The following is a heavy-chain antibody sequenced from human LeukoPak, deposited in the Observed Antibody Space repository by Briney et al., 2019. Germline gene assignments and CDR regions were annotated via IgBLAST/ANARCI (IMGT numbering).Heavy chain of an antibody. J-gene: IGHJ6*02. Sequence: GGSLRLSCAASGFTFSSYAMSWVRQAPGKGLEWVSGISGSGGSTYYADSVKGRFTISRDNSKNTLYLQMNSLRAEDTAVYYCAKVQRHYYGMDVWGQGTTVTVSS. CDR3: AKVQRHYYGMDV. CDR2: ISGSGGST. D-gene: IGHD6-25*01. V-gene: IGHV3-23*01. CDR1: GFTFSSYA.